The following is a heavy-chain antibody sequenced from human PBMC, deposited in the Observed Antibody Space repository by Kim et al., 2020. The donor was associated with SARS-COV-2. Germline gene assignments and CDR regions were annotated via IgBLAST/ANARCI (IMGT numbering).Heavy chain of an antibody. V-gene: IGHV1-2*06. CDR3: ARGGSYDYVWGSYRYLLDY. Sequence: ASVKVSCKASGYTFTGYYMHWVRQAPGQGLEWMGRINPNSGGTNYAQKFQGRVTMTRDTSISTAYMELSRLRSDDTAVYYCARGGSYDYVWGSYRYLLDYWGQGTLVTVSS. CDR1: GYTFTGYY. D-gene: IGHD3-16*02. J-gene: IGHJ4*02. CDR2: INPNSGGT.